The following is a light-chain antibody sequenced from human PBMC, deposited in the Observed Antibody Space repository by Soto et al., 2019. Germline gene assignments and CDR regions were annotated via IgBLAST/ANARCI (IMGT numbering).Light chain of an antibody. J-gene: IGKJ1*01. Sequence: EIVVTQSPATLSLSPGERATLSCRASQSVSSYLAWYQQKPGQAPRLLIYDASKRATGIPARFSGSGSGTDFTLTISSLEPEDLAVYYCQQRSNWPWTFGQGTKVEIK. CDR2: DAS. CDR1: QSVSSY. V-gene: IGKV3-11*01. CDR3: QQRSNWPWT.